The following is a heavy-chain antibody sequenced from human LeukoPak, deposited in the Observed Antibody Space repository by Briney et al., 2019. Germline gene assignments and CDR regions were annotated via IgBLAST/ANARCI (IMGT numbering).Heavy chain of an antibody. CDR2: IGGGGSNK. V-gene: IGHV3-23*01. J-gene: IGHJ4*02. Sequence: GGSLRLSCAASGFTFSSYATSWVRQAPGEGLDWGSAIGGGGSNKYYADSVKGRFTIYRDNSKNTLYLQMSSLRAEDTAVYYCAKGLGAGGSGSYYNVVYWGQGTLVTVSS. CDR1: GFTFSSYA. D-gene: IGHD3-10*01. CDR3: AKGLGAGGSGSYYNVVY.